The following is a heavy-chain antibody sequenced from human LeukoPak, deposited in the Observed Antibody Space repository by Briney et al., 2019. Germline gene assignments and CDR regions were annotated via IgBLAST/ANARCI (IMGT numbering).Heavy chain of an antibody. CDR3: ARGGGSYSDY. V-gene: IGHV3-21*01. J-gene: IGHJ4*02. D-gene: IGHD1-26*01. Sequence: GGSLRPSCAASGFTFSSYSMNWVRQAPGKGLEWVSSISSSSSYIYYADSVKGRFTISRDNAKNSLYLQMNSLRTEDTAVYYCARGGGSYSDYWGQGTLVTVSS. CDR1: GFTFSSYS. CDR2: ISSSSSYI.